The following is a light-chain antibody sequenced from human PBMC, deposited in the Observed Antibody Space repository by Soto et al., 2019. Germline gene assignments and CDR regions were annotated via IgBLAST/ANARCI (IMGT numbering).Light chain of an antibody. CDR2: GAS. J-gene: IGKJ5*01. CDR1: QNISSY. Sequence: IVFTQSLGTLSLSPGERATLSCRASQNISSYLIWYQQKPGQAPRLLIYGASTRATGIPARFSGSGSGTEFTLTISSLQSEDFAVYYCQLYYILPITFGQGRLLENK. CDR3: QLYYILPIT. V-gene: IGKV3-15*01.